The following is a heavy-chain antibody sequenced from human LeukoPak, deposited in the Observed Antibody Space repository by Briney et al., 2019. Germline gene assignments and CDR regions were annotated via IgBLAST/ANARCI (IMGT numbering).Heavy chain of an antibody. CDR1: GGSISSGSYY. CDR3: ARAGGSVGWYGAIDL. J-gene: IGHJ5*02. Sequence: PSETLRPTCTVSGGSISSGSYYGSWIRQPAGKGLEWIGHIYTSGSTSYNPSLQSRVTISVDTSKHQFSLKVTSVTAADTAVYYCARAGGSVGWYGAIDLGGEETLVSVSS. D-gene: IGHD6-19*01. CDR2: IYTSGST. V-gene: IGHV4-61*09.